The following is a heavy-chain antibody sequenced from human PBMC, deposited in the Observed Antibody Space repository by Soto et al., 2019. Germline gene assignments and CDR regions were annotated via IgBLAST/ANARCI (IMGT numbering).Heavy chain of an antibody. V-gene: IGHV3-23*01. CDR2: ISGSGGST. J-gene: IGHJ5*02. Sequence: GGSLRLSCAASGFTFSSYAMSWVRQAPGKGLEWVSAISGSGGSTYYADSVKGRFTISRDNSKNTLYLQMNSLRAEDTAVYYCDTYYYGSGSYTAGWFDPWGQGTLVTVSS. CDR3: DTYYYGSGSYTAGWFDP. D-gene: IGHD3-10*01. CDR1: GFTFSSYA.